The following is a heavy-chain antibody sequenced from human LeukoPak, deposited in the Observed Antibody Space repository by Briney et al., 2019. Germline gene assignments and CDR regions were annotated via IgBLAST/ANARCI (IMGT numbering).Heavy chain of an antibody. Sequence: GGSLRLSCPASGFTFNNGLMTWVRQPPAKELEGVGHIKRKIYVETTNYAAPVKRRFTISRDDSKNTLYLQMDSLKTEDTALYYCATGYLSGYQRVFDCWGQGTLVTVSS. CDR1: GFTFNNGL. CDR2: IKRKIYVETT. V-gene: IGHV3-15*01. D-gene: IGHD3-9*01. J-gene: IGHJ4*02. CDR3: ATGYLSGYQRVFDC.